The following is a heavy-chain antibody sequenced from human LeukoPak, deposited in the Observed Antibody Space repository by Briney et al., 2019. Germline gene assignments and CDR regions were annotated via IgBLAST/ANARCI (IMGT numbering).Heavy chain of an antibody. D-gene: IGHD3-10*01. V-gene: IGHV1-18*01. CDR1: GYTFTSYG. CDR3: ARVDGSGREANAFDI. Sequence: SVKVSCKASGYTFTSYGISWVRQAPGQGLEWMGWISAYNGNTNYAQKLQGRVTMTTDTSTSTAYMELRSLRSDDTAVYYCARVDGSGREANAFDIWGQGTMVTVSS. J-gene: IGHJ3*02. CDR2: ISAYNGNT.